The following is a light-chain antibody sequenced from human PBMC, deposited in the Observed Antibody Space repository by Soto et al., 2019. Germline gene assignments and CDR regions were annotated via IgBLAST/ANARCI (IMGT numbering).Light chain of an antibody. J-gene: IGKJ4*01. Sequence: DIQMTQSPSTLSVSVGDRVTITCRANQSISNWLAWYQQRPGKAPNLLISDASSLQSGVPSRFSGSGYGREFTLSISNLQPDDLATYYCQQYNSSPLTFGGGTKVEIK. CDR3: QQYNSSPLT. CDR1: QSISNW. V-gene: IGKV1-5*01. CDR2: DAS.